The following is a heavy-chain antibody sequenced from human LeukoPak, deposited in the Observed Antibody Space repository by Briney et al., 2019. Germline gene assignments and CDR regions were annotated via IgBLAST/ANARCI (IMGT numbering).Heavy chain of an antibody. V-gene: IGHV5-51*01. CDR2: IYPGDSDT. J-gene: IGHJ3*02. D-gene: IGHD6-13*01. Sequence: GESLKISCKGSGYSFSSYWIGWVRQMPGKGLEWMGIIYPGDSDTRYSPSFQGQVTISADKSISTAYLQWSSLKASDTAMYYCARHGIAAAGLDAFDIWGQGTMVTVSS. CDR3: ARHGIAAAGLDAFDI. CDR1: GYSFSSYW.